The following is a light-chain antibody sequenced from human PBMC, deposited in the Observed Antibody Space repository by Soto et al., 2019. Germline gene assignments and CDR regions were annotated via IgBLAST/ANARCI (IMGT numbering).Light chain of an antibody. CDR2: YAS. J-gene: IGKJ5*01. CDR3: QQYHNFPIT. V-gene: IGKV1-33*01. CDR1: QHINIY. Sequence: EIQMTQCPSSLSASVGDRVTITCQASQHINIYLNWYQHQPWKAPNLLIFYASNFATGVPSRFIGSGSGTDFTLTISSLQPEDFATYYCQQYHNFPITVGQGTRLEIK.